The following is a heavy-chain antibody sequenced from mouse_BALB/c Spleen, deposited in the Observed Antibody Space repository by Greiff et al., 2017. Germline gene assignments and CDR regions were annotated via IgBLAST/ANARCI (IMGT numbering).Heavy chain of an antibody. Sequence: VQLQESGAELVRPGVSVKISCKGSGYTFTDYAMHWVKQSHAKSLEWIGVISTYYGDASYNQKFKGKATMTVDKSSSTAYMELARLTSEDSAVYYCARSFITTVGYAMDYWGQGTSVTVSS. CDR2: ISTYYGDA. J-gene: IGHJ4*01. CDR3: ARSFITTVGYAMDY. V-gene: IGHV1S137*01. D-gene: IGHD1-1*01. CDR1: GYTFTDYA.